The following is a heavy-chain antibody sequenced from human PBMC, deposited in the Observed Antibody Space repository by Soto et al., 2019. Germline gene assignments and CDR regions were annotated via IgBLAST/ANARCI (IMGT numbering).Heavy chain of an antibody. CDR3: ARQMYCSGGSCYFSRFDY. J-gene: IGHJ4*02. CDR2: ISSSSSYT. V-gene: IGHV3-11*06. Sequence: QVQLVESGVGLVKPGGSLRLSCAASGFTFSDYYMSWIRQAPGKGLEWVSYISSSSSYTNYADSVKGRFTISRDNAKNSLYLQMNSLRAEDTAVYYCARQMYCSGGSCYFSRFDYWGQGTLVTVSS. CDR1: GFTFSDYY. D-gene: IGHD2-15*01.